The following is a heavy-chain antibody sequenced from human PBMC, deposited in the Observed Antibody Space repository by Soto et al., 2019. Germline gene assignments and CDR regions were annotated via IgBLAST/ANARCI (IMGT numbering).Heavy chain of an antibody. CDR1: GGSISSGGYS. CDR2: IYYSGST. D-gene: IGHD2-2*01. CDR3: AGASTYHPGAFAI. Sequence: PSETLSLTCTVSGGSISSGGYSWTWIRQHPGKGLEWIGYIYYSGSTYYKPSLKSRVTISVDTSKNQLSLKLSSVTAADTAVYYCAGASTYHPGAFAIWAQGTTVTVSS. V-gene: IGHV4-31*03. J-gene: IGHJ3*02.